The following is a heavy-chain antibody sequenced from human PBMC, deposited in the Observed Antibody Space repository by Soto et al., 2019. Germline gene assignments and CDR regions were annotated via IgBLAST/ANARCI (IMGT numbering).Heavy chain of an antibody. CDR3: ARSPSVMTTDYYYGMDV. D-gene: IGHD4-4*01. CDR1: GFTFSSYA. Sequence: GGSLRLSCAASGFTFSSYAMHWVRQAPGKGLEWVAVISYDGSNIYYADSVKGRFTISRDNSKNTLYLQMNSLRAEDTAVYYCARSPSVMTTDYYYGMDVWGQGTTVTVSS. CDR2: ISYDGSNI. V-gene: IGHV3-30-3*01. J-gene: IGHJ6*02.